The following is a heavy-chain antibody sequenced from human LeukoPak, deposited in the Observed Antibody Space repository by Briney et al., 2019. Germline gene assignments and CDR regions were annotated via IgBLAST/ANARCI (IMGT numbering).Heavy chain of an antibody. CDR3: VRLDSFRRLRYSPPLDY. CDR1: GYSFTSYW. CDR2: IYPGDPDT. J-gene: IGHJ4*02. Sequence: GESLKISCKASGYSFTSYWIGWVRPMPGKGLEWMGIIYPGDPDTRYSPSFQGQVTISADKSISSAYLQWSSLKASDTAMYYCVRLDSFRRLRYSPPLDYWGQGTLVTVSS. V-gene: IGHV5-51*01. D-gene: IGHD3-9*01.